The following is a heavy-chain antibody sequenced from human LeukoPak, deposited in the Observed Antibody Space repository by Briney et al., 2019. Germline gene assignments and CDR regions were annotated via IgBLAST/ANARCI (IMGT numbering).Heavy chain of an antibody. J-gene: IGHJ5*02. V-gene: IGHV1-69*06. CDR3: AIAIFGVVMGWFDP. CDR2: IIPIFGTA. D-gene: IGHD3-3*01. Sequence: ASVKVSCKASGGTFSSYAISWVRQAPGQGLEWMGGIIPIFGTANYAQKFQGRVTITADKSTSTAYMELSSLRSEDTAVYYCAIAIFGVVMGWFDPWGQGTLVTVSS. CDR1: GGTFSSYA.